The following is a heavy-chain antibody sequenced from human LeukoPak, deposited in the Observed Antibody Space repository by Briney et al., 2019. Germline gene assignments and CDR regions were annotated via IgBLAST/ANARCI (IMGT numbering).Heavy chain of an antibody. CDR1: GGSISSYY. CDR2: IHSSGYT. CDR3: AKRQGPNSGSYDYFDP. Sequence: SETLSLTCTVSGGSISSYYWSWIRQPPGQGLEWIAYIHSSGYTNYNPSLKSRVTISVDTSKNQFSLKVTSVTAADTAVYYCAKRQGPNSGSYDYFDPWGQGALVTVSS. V-gene: IGHV4-4*09. J-gene: IGHJ5*02. D-gene: IGHD1-26*01.